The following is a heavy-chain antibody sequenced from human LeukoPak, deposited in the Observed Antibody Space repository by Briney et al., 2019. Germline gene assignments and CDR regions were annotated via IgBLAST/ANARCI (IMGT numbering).Heavy chain of an antibody. J-gene: IGHJ5*02. D-gene: IGHD2-15*01. CDR2: IYYSGST. CDR1: GGPISSYY. Sequence: PSETLSLTCTVSGGPISSYYWNWIRQPPGRGLEWIGYIYYSGSTNYNPSLKSRVTISVDTSKNQFSLKLSSVTAAESAVYYCARHIANWFDPWGQGTLVTVSS. V-gene: IGHV4-59*08. CDR3: ARHIANWFDP.